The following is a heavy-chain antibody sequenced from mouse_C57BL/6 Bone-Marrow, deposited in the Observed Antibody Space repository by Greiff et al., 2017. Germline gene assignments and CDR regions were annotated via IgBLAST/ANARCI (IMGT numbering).Heavy chain of an antibody. CDR2: ISSGGSYT. V-gene: IGHV5-6*01. D-gene: IGHD1-1*01. CDR3: ATTVVATNYY. J-gene: IGHJ2*01. Sequence: DVQLVESGGDLVKPGGSLKLSCAASGFTFSSYGMSWVRQTPDKRLEWVATISSGGSYTYYPDSVKGRFTISRDNAKNTLYLQMSSLKSEDTAMYYCATTVVATNYYWGQGTTLTVSS. CDR1: GFTFSSYG.